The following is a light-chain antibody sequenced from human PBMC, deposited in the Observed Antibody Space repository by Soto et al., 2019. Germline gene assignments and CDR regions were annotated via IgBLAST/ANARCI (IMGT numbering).Light chain of an antibody. CDR2: AAS. CDR3: QQLNSYTQT. V-gene: IGKV1-9*01. CDR1: QGISSY. Sequence: DIQLTQSPSFLPASVGDRVTITCRASQGISSYLAWYQQKPGKAPKLLIYAASTLQSGVPSRFSGSGSGTEFNLTISSLQTEDFATYYCQQLNSYTQTFGQGTKVDIK. J-gene: IGKJ1*01.